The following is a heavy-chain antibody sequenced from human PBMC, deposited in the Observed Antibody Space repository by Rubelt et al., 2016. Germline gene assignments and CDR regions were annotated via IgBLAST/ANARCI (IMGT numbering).Heavy chain of an antibody. D-gene: IGHD6-13*01. CDR3: ATGDRSSSWYPFDY. V-gene: IGHV3-30*03. J-gene: IGHJ4*02. CDR1: SSYG. CDR2: ISYDGSNK. Sequence: SSYGMHWVRQAPGKGLEWVAVISYDGSNKYYADSVKGRFTISRDNAKNTLFLQMNSLRAEDTAVYNCATGDRSSSWYPFDYWGQGTLVTVSS.